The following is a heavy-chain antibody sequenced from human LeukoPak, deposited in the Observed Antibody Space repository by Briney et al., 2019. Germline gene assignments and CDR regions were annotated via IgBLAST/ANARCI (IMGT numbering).Heavy chain of an antibody. CDR1: GYTFTDYY. CDR3: ARDRRGTVPFDY. CDR2: INPNSGGT. Sequence: GASVKRSCKASGYTFTDYYMNWVRQAPGQGLEWMGWINPNSGGTNYAQKFQGRVTMTRDTSISTAYMELSRLRSDDTAVYYCARDRRGTVPFDYWGQGTLVTVSS. V-gene: IGHV1-2*02. D-gene: IGHD1-1*01. J-gene: IGHJ4*02.